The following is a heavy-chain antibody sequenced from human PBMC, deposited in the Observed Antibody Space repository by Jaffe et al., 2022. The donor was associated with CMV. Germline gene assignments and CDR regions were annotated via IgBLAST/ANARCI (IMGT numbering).Heavy chain of an antibody. D-gene: IGHD1-1*01. CDR1: GGSISSSSYY. Sequence: QLQLQESGPGLVKPSETLSLTCTVSGGSISSSSYYWGWIRQPPGKGLEWIGSIYYSGSTYYNPSLKSRVTISVDTSKNQFSLKLSSVTAADTAVYYCARRNCPTIRTIRLCRAPWDYWGQGTLVTVSS. CDR2: IYYSGST. V-gene: IGHV4-39*01. CDR3: ARRNCPTIRTIRLCRAPWDY. J-gene: IGHJ4*02.